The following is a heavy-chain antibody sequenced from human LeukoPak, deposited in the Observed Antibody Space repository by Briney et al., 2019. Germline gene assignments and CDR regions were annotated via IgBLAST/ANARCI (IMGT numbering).Heavy chain of an antibody. Sequence: GSLRLSCAASGFTVSTNYMNWVRQAPGKGLEWVSILYSGSDTYYADSVKGRFTISRDSSKNILSLQMNNLRAEDTAVYYCARVGDHFHWYLDLWGRGTLVTVSS. CDR3: ARVGDHFHWYLDL. CDR2: LYSGSDT. CDR1: GFTVSTNY. J-gene: IGHJ2*01. D-gene: IGHD3-10*01. V-gene: IGHV3-53*01.